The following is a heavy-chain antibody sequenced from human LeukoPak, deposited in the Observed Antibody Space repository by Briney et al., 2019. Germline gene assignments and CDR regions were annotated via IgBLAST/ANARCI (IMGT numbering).Heavy chain of an antibody. J-gene: IGHJ5*02. V-gene: IGHV1-24*01. Sequence: ASVKVSCKVSGYTLTELSMHWVRQAPGKGLEWMGGFDPEDGETIYAQKFQGRVTMTEDTSTDTAYMELSSLRSEDTAVYYCARDTRHRYCSSTICYRGWLDPWGQGTLVTVSS. D-gene: IGHD2-2*01. CDR1: GYTLTELS. CDR3: ARDTRHRYCSSTICYRGWLDP. CDR2: FDPEDGET.